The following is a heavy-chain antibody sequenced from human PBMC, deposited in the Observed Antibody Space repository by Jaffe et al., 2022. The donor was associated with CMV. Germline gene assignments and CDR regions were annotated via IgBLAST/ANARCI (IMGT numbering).Heavy chain of an antibody. CDR3: ARSFDYYDSSGYRIGLAFDI. CDR2: IDWDDDK. D-gene: IGHD3-22*01. V-gene: IGHV2-70*15. CDR1: GFSLSTSGMC. J-gene: IGHJ3*02. Sequence: QVTLRESGPALVKPTQTLTLTCTFSGFSLSTSGMCVSWIRQPPGKALEWLARIDWDDDKYYSTSLKTRLTISKDTSKNQVVLTMTNMDPVDTATYYCARSFDYYDSSGYRIGLAFDIWGQGTMVTVSS.